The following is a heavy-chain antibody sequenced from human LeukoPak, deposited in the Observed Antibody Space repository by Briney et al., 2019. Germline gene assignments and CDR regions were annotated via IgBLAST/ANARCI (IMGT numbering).Heavy chain of an antibody. Sequence: ASVKVSCKASGGTFSSYAVSWVRQAPGQGLEWMGGIIPIFGTANYAQKFQGRVTITADKSTSTAYMALSSLRSEDTAVYYCARGDYYGSGSYAYAFDIWGQGTMVTVSS. CDR1: GGTFSSYA. J-gene: IGHJ3*02. CDR3: ARGDYYGSGSYAYAFDI. CDR2: IIPIFGTA. V-gene: IGHV1-69*06. D-gene: IGHD3-10*01.